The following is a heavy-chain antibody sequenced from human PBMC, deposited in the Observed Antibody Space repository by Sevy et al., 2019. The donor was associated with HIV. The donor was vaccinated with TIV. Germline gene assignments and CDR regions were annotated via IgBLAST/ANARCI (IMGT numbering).Heavy chain of an antibody. CDR3: ARHRAYCSDGSCYSPWYFNL. Sequence: SETLSLTCTVSGGSISSSPYYWSWIRQPPGKGLEWIGGFYDTGSAYYNPSLKSRVTISVDTSKNQFSLRLSSVTAADTALYYCARHRAYCSDGSCYSPWYFNLWGRGTLVTVSS. CDR1: GGSISSSPYY. D-gene: IGHD2-15*01. V-gene: IGHV4-39*01. CDR2: FYDTGSA. J-gene: IGHJ2*01.